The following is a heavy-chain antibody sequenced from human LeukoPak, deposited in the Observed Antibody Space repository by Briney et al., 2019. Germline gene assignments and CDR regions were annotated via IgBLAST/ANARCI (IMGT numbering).Heavy chain of an antibody. D-gene: IGHD1-26*01. CDR2: IYYSGST. Sequence: SETLSLTCTVSGGSISTGYYYWSWIRQPPGKGLEWIGSIYYSGSTYYNPSLKSRVTISVDTSKNQFSLKLSSVTAADTAVYYCARRGSGSYPQDDEAFDIWGQGTMVTVSS. J-gene: IGHJ3*02. CDR1: GGSISTGYYY. V-gene: IGHV4-39*01. CDR3: ARRGSGSYPQDDEAFDI.